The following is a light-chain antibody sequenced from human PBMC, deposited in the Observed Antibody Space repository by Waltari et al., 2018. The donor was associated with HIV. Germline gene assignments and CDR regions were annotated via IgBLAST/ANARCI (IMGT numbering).Light chain of an antibody. V-gene: IGLV3-10*01. CDR3: YSTDSSGSRWV. J-gene: IGLJ3*02. Sequence: SDELTQPPSASVSPGQPARITCSGDALPKKYAYWYQQKSGQAPVLVIYEDSKRPSVIPERFSGSSAGTMATLTINEAQVEDEADYYCYSTDSSGSRWVFGGGTKLTVL. CDR1: ALPKKY. CDR2: EDS.